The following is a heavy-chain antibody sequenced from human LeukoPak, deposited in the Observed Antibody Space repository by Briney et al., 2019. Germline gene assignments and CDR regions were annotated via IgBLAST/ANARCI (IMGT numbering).Heavy chain of an antibody. CDR1: GFTFSNNW. V-gene: IGHV3-7*01. CDR2: IKPDGSEK. D-gene: IGHD3-22*01. J-gene: IGHJ3*02. Sequence: PGGSLRLSCAASGFTFSNNWMSWVRQTPGKGLEWVAKIKPDGSEKSYVDSVKGRFTISRDNAKNTLYLQMSCLRPEDTALYYCETFASGNYLKEPFNIWGQGTMVTVSS. CDR3: ETFASGNYLKEPFNI.